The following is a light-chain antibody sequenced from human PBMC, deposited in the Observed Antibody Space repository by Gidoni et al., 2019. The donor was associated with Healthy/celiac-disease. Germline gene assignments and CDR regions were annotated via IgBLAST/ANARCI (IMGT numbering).Light chain of an antibody. CDR1: ALPKQY. V-gene: IGLV3-25*03. Sequence: SYELIQPPSVSVSPGQTARITCSGDALPKQYAYWYQQKPGQAPVLVIYKDSERPSGIPERFSGSSSGTTVTLTISGVQAEDEADYYCQSADSSGTYVFGTGTKVTVL. CDR2: KDS. CDR3: QSADSSGTYV. J-gene: IGLJ1*01.